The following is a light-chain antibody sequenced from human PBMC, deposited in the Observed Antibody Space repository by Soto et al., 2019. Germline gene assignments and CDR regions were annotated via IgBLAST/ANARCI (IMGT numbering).Light chain of an antibody. J-gene: IGLJ1*01. Sequence: QSALTQPAYVSGSPGQSITISCTGTSSDVGAYIYVSWYQHHPGKAPKVMIYEVTNRPSGVSDRFSGSKSGNTASLTISGLQAEDEADYYCCSYTSSRTYVFGTGTKVTVL. CDR3: CSYTSSRTYV. V-gene: IGLV2-14*01. CDR1: SSDVGAYIY. CDR2: EVT.